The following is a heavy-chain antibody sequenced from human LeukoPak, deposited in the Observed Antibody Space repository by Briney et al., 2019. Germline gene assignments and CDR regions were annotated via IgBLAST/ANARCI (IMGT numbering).Heavy chain of an antibody. V-gene: IGHV1-18*04. CDR2: ISAYNGNT. Sequence: EASVKVSCKASGYTFTGYYMHWVRQAPGQGLEWMGWISAYNGNTNYAQKLQGRVTMTTDTSTSTAYMELRSLRSDDTAVYYCARSIAVAGSNWFDPWGQGTLVTVSS. CDR1: GYTFTGYY. D-gene: IGHD6-19*01. J-gene: IGHJ5*02. CDR3: ARSIAVAGSNWFDP.